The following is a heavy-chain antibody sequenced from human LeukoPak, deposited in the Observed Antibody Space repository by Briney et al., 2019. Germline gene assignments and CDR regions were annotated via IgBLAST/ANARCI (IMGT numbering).Heavy chain of an antibody. CDR1: GYTLTELS. CDR3: ATRHYGDFPD. D-gene: IGHD4-17*01. CDR2: FDPEDGET. V-gene: IGHV1-24*01. J-gene: IGHJ4*02. Sequence: ASVKVSXKVSGYTLTELSMHWVRQAPGKGLEWMGGFDPEDGETIYAQKFQGRVTMTEDTSTDTACMELSSLRSEDTAVYYCATRHYGDFPDWGQGTLVAVSS.